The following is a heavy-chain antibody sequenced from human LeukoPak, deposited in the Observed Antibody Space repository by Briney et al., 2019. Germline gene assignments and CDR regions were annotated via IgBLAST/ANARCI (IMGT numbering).Heavy chain of an antibody. J-gene: IGHJ4*02. CDR1: GGTFSSYA. CDR2: IIPIFGTA. D-gene: IGHD1-26*01. V-gene: IGHV1-69*13. Sequence: GASVKVSCKASGGTFSSYAISWVRQAPGQGLEWMGGIIPIFGTANYAQKFQGRVTITADESMSTAYMELSSLRSEDTAVYYCAATLPTTDFDYWGQGTLVTVSS. CDR3: AATLPTTDFDY.